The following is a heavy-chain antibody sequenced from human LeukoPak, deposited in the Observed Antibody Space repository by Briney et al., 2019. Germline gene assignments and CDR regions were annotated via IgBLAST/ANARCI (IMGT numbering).Heavy chain of an antibody. V-gene: IGHV3-9*03. CDR1: GFTFDDYA. D-gene: IGHD6-6*01. Sequence: PGRSLRLSCAASGFTFDDYAMHWVRQAPWKGLEWVSGISWNSGSIGYADSVRGRFTISRDNAKNSLYLQMNSLRAEDMALYYCAKGQGTQYSSSSRWFDPWGQGTLVTVSS. CDR2: ISWNSGSI. CDR3: AKGQGTQYSSSSRWFDP. J-gene: IGHJ5*02.